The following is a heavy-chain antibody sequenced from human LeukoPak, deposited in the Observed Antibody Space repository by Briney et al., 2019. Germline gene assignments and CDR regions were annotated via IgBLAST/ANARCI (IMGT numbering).Heavy chain of an antibody. D-gene: IGHD3-16*01. CDR1: GFTFSSYA. V-gene: IGHV3-23*01. Sequence: GGSLRLSCAASGFTFSSYAMGWVHQAPGKGLEWVSAISGSGGSTYYADSVKGRFTISRDNSKNTLYLQMNSLRAEDTAVYYCAKAGRLGDYFDYWGQGTLVTVSS. CDR2: ISGSGGST. CDR3: AKAGRLGDYFDY. J-gene: IGHJ4*02.